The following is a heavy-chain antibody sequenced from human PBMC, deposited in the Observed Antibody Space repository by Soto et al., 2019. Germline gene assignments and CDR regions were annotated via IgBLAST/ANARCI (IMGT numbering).Heavy chain of an antibody. D-gene: IGHD3-22*01. CDR1: GYTFTSYA. V-gene: IGHV1-3*01. CDR2: INAGNGNT. CDR3: ACYYDSSPSDAFDI. J-gene: IGHJ3*02. Sequence: ASVKVSCKASGYTFTSYAMHWVRQAPGQRLEWMGWINAGNGNTKYSQKFQGRVTITRDTSASTAYMELSSLRSEDTAVYYCACYYDSSPSDAFDIWGQGTMVTGS.